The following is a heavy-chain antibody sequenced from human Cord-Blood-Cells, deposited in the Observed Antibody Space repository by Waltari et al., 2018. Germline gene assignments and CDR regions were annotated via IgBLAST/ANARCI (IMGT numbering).Heavy chain of an antibody. Sequence: QVQLVQSGAEVTKPGSSVKVSCKASGGTFSSYAISWVRQAPGQGLEWMGGIIPIFGTANYAQKFQGRVTITADESTSTAYMELSSLRSEDTAVYYCARSLQSGSLYYYYYMDVWGKGTTVTVSS. J-gene: IGHJ6*03. CDR1: GGTFSSYA. D-gene: IGHD4-4*01. V-gene: IGHV1-69*01. CDR3: ARSLQSGSLYYYYYMDV. CDR2: IIPIFGTA.